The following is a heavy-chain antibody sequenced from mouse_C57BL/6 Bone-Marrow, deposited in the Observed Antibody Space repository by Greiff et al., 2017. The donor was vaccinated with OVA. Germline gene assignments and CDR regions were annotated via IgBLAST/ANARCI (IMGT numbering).Heavy chain of an antibody. CDR1: GYTFTSYW. Sequence: QVQLKQPGAELVKPGASVKVSCKASGYTFTSYWMHWVKQRPGQGLEWIGRIHPSDSDTNYNQKFKGKATLTVDKSSSTAYMQLSSLTSEDSAVYYCAIERAYLYFDVWGTGTTVTVSS. CDR2: IHPSDSDT. J-gene: IGHJ1*03. V-gene: IGHV1-74*01. D-gene: IGHD3-3*01. CDR3: AIERAYLYFDV.